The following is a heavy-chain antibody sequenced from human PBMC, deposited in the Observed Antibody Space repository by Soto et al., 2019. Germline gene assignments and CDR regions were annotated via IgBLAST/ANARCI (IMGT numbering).Heavy chain of an antibody. CDR2: IYYSGST. Sequence: SETLSLTCTVSGGSISSGDYYWSWIRQPPGKGLEWIGYIYYSGSTYYNPSLKSRVTISVDTSKNQFSLKLSSVTAADTAVYYCDRATDSPRGPYVMDVWGQGTKVTVYS. CDR3: DRATDSPRGPYVMDV. D-gene: IGHD2-21*01. J-gene: IGHJ6*02. V-gene: IGHV4-30-4*01. CDR1: GGSISSGDYY.